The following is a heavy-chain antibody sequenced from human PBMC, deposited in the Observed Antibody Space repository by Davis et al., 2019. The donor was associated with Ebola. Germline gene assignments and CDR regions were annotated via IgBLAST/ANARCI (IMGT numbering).Heavy chain of an antibody. CDR2: IKQDGGEK. CDR1: GFTFSGYW. J-gene: IGHJ4*02. CDR3: VPGTWI. D-gene: IGHD5-18*01. V-gene: IGHV3-7*01. Sequence: GESLKISCAASGFTFSGYWMSWVRQAPGKGLEWVANIKQDGGEKYYVDSVKGRFTISRDNAKNSLYLQMNTLRVEDTAIYYCVPGTWIRGQGTLVTVSS.